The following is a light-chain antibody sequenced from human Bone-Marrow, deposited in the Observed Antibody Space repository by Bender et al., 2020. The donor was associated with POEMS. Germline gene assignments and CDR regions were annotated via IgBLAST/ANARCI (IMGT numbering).Light chain of an antibody. CDR2: RNN. CDR1: NSNIGAGYD. Sequence: QPVLTQPPSVSGTPGQRVTISCTGSNSNIGAGYDVQWYQQFPGAAPKVLIYRNNERPSGVPDRFSGSRSGTSASLAISGLRSEDEADYYCASWDDTFNGPIFGGGTKLTVL. V-gene: IGLV1-50*01. CDR3: ASWDDTFNGPI. J-gene: IGLJ2*01.